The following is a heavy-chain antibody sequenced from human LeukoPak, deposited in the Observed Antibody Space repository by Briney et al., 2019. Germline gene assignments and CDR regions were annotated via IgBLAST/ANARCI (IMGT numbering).Heavy chain of an antibody. CDR3: ARDHYSSGYYLSAY. J-gene: IGHJ4*02. CDR2: ISYDGSNK. D-gene: IGHD3-22*01. Sequence: GRSLRLSCAASGFTFSSYAMHWVRQAPGKGLERVAVISYDGSNKYYADSVKGRFTISRDDSKNTLYLQMNSLRAEDTAVYYCARDHYSSGYYLSAYWGQGTLVTVSS. CDR1: GFTFSSYA. V-gene: IGHV3-30-3*01.